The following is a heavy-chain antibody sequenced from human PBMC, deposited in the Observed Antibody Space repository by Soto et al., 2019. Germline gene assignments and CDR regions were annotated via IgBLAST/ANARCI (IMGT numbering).Heavy chain of an antibody. J-gene: IGHJ6*02. D-gene: IGHD3-3*01. CDR3: ARHGVTIFGVVTPAYGMDV. CDR1: GYSFTSYW. V-gene: IGHV5-10-1*01. Sequence: GESLKISCKGSGYSFTSYWISWVRQMPGKGLEWMGGIDPSDSYTNYSPSFQGHVTISADKSISTAYLQWSSLKASDTAMYYCARHGVTIFGVVTPAYGMDVWGQGTTVTVSS. CDR2: IDPSDSYT.